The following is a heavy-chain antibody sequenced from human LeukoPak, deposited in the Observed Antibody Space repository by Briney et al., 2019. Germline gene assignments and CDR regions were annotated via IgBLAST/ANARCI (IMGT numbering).Heavy chain of an antibody. CDR1: GGSISSSSYY. V-gene: IGHV4-39*01. CDR2: IYYSGST. Sequence: SETLSLTCTVSGGSISSSSYYWGWIRRPPGKGLEWIGSIYYSGSTYYNPSLKSRVTISVDTSKNQFSLKLSSVTAADTAVYYCARSEATVGYYYYYMDVWGKGTTVTVSS. CDR3: ARSEATVGYYYYYMDV. J-gene: IGHJ6*03. D-gene: IGHD4-17*01.